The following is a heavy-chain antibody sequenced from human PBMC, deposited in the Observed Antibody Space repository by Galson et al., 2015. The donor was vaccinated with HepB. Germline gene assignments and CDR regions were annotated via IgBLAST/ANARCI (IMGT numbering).Heavy chain of an antibody. Sequence: SLRLSCAASGFTFSSYAMHWVRQAPGKGLEWVTVISYDGSNKYYADSVKGRFTISRDNSKNTLYLQMNSLRAEDTAVYYCARDRTHGGRFDYWGQGTLVTVSS. V-gene: IGHV3-30*04. J-gene: IGHJ4*02. D-gene: IGHD3-16*01. CDR1: GFTFSSYA. CDR2: ISYDGSNK. CDR3: ARDRTHGGRFDY.